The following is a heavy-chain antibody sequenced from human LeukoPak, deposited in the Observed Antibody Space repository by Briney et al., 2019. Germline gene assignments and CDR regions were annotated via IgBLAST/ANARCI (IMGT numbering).Heavy chain of an antibody. CDR3: ARDLEGYHYGSGNYPQ. CDR1: GYTFTGYY. J-gene: IGHJ4*02. D-gene: IGHD3-10*01. V-gene: IGHV1-2*02. CDR2: INPNSGGT. Sequence: ASMKVSCKASGYTFTGYYIHWLRQAPGQGLEWMGFINPNSGGTNYAQKFQGRVTMTRDTSISTAYMELSSLTSNDTAVYYCARDLEGYHYGSGNYPQWGQGTLITVSS.